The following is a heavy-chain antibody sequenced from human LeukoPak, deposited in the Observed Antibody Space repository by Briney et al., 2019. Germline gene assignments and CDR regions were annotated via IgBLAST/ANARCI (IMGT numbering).Heavy chain of an antibody. CDR3: ARGPFWDILTGYYSPFDY. CDR1: GGSISSYY. J-gene: IGHJ4*02. CDR2: IYTSGST. V-gene: IGHV4-4*07. D-gene: IGHD3-9*01. Sequence: SETLSLTCTVSGGSISSYYWSWIRQPAGKGLEWMGRIYTSGSTNHNPSLKSRVTMSVDTSKNQFSLKLSSVTAADTAVYYCARGPFWDILTGYYSPFDYWGQGTLVTVSS.